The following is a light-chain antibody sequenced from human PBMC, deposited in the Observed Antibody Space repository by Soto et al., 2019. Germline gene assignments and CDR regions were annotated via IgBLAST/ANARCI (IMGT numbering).Light chain of an antibody. J-gene: IGLJ2*01. Sequence: NFMLTQPHSVSESPGKTVTISCTGSSGSIASNYVQWYQQRPGSAPTTVIYKDDQRPSGVPDRFSGSIDSSSNSASLIISGLKTEDGADYYCQSYDSSNHVVFGGGTKLTV. V-gene: IGLV6-57*02. CDR3: QSYDSSNHVV. CDR1: SGSIASNY. CDR2: KDD.